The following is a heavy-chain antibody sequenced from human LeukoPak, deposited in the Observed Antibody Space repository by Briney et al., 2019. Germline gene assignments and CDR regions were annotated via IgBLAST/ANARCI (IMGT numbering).Heavy chain of an antibody. CDR3: ARATRITNYYFDY. CDR1: GDSIGIYY. CDR2: IYYSGTT. J-gene: IGHJ4*02. Sequence: SETLSLTCTVSGDSIGIYYWTWLRQPPGKGLEWFGYIYYSGTTNYNPSLKSRVTMSVDTSQSQFSLYLSAVTAADTAVYYCARATRITNYYFDYWGQGALVTVSS. D-gene: IGHD3-10*01. V-gene: IGHV4-59*13.